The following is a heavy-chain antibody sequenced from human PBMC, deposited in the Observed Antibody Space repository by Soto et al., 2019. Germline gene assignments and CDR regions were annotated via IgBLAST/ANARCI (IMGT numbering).Heavy chain of an antibody. V-gene: IGHV4-59*01. Sequence: HVQLQESGPGLVKPSETLSLTCTVSGGSINSYYWNWIRQPPGKSLVWIGYISYSGSTNYNPSLKSRLTISVDTSRNQFSLKLTSVTAADTAVYYCARAVMTFGGVHGMAVWGQGTTVTVSS. CDR3: ARAVMTFGGVHGMAV. CDR2: ISYSGST. CDR1: GGSINSYY. J-gene: IGHJ6*02. D-gene: IGHD3-16*01.